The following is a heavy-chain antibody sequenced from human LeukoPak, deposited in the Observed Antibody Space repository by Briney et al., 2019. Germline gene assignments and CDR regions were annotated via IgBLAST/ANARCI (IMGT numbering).Heavy chain of an antibody. D-gene: IGHD5-12*01. CDR2: ISTSGSST. Sequence: TGGSLRLSCAASGFTFSNYVMSWVRQAPGKGLEWVSSISTSGSSTFYADSIKGRFTISRDNSKNTLYLQMNGLRAEDTAIYYCALATGFDVWGQGTMVTVSS. J-gene: IGHJ3*01. CDR1: GFTFSNYV. CDR3: ALATGFDV. V-gene: IGHV3-23*01.